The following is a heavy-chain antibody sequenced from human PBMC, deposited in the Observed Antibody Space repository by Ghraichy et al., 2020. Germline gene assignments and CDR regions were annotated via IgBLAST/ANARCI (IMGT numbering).Heavy chain of an antibody. CDR3: ASSAVTSYYGTALDY. V-gene: IGHV3-74*01. CDR1: GLTFTDYW. Sequence: GGSLRLSCAAYGLTFTDYWRHWVRQAPGKGLVWVARIYIDESSATYADSVKGRFTISRDNAKNTQTLQMNSLRVDDTAIYYCASSAVTSYYGTALDYWGRGSLV. CDR2: IYIDESSA. J-gene: IGHJ4*02. D-gene: IGHD1-26*01.